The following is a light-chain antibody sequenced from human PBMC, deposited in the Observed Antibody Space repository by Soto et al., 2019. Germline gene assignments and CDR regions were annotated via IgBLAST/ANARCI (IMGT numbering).Light chain of an antibody. CDR2: GAS. Sequence: EIVMTQSPATLSVSPGKRATLSCRATQSVNTNLAWYQQRPGQAPRLLIYGASTRATGIPARFSGSGSGTEFTLTISSLQSEDFAVYYCQQSNNWPRTFGQGTKVEIK. CDR1: QSVNTN. V-gene: IGKV3-15*01. J-gene: IGKJ1*01. CDR3: QQSNNWPRT.